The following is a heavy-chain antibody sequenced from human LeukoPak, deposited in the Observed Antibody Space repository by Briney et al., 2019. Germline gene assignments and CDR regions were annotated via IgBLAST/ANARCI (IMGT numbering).Heavy chain of an antibody. CDR2: ISYDGSNK. D-gene: IGHD3-3*02. J-gene: IGHJ4*02. CDR1: GFTFSSYA. V-gene: IGHV3-30-3*01. Sequence: PGGSLRLSCAASGFTFSSYAMRWVRQAPGKGLEWVAVISYDGSNKYYADSVKGRFTISRDNSKNTLYLQMNSLRAEDTAVYYCARAQTLSFSPFDYWGQGTLVTVSS. CDR3: ARAQTLSFSPFDY.